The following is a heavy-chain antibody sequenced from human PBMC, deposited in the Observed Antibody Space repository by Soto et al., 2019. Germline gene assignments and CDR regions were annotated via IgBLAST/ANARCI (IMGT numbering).Heavy chain of an antibody. D-gene: IGHD3-10*01. CDR2: ISAYNGNT. Sequence: QVQLVQSGAEVKKPGASVKVSCKASGYTFTSYGISWVRQAPGQGLEWMGWISAYNGNTNYAQKLQGRVTMTTDTYTSTAYMELRSLRSDDTAVYYCARATTLWFGEFQNWFDPWGQGTLVTVSS. CDR3: ARATTLWFGEFQNWFDP. V-gene: IGHV1-18*01. J-gene: IGHJ5*02. CDR1: GYTFTSYG.